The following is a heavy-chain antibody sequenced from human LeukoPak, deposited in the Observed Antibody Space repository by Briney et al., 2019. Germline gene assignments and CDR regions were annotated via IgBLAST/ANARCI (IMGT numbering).Heavy chain of an antibody. D-gene: IGHD6-19*01. V-gene: IGHV4-34*01. CDR3: ARLYDGSGWYDAFDI. J-gene: IGHJ3*02. CDR1: GGSFSGYY. CDR2: INHSGST. Sequence: SETLSLTCAVYGGSFSGYYWSWIRQPPGKGLEWIGEINHSGSTNYNPSLKSRVTISVDTSKNQFSLKLSSVTAADTAVYYCARLYDGSGWYDAFDIWGQGTMVTVSS.